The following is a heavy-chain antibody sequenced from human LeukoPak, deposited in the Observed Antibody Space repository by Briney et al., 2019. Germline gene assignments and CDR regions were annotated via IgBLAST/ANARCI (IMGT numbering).Heavy chain of an antibody. CDR1: GYTFTGYY. D-gene: IGHD4-17*01. V-gene: IGHV1-69*13. CDR2: IIPIFGTA. J-gene: IGHJ6*03. CDR3: ARDSSDYGDYYYYMDV. Sequence: SVKVSCKASGYTFTGYYMHWVRQAPGQGLEWMGGIIPIFGTANYAQKFQGRVTITADESTSTAYMELSSLRSEDTAVYYCARDSSDYGDYYYYMDVWGKGTTVTISS.